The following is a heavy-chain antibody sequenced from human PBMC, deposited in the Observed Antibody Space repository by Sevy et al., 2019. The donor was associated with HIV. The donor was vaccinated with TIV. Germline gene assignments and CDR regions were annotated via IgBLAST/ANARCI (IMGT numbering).Heavy chain of an antibody. V-gene: IGHV4-34*01. CDR1: GGSFSGYY. J-gene: IGHJ6*02. CDR2: INHSGST. CDR3: ARLYDSSGPRFGYYYYGMDV. D-gene: IGHD3-22*01. Sequence: SETLSLTCAVYGGSFSGYYWSWIRQPPGKGLEWIGEINHSGSTNYNPSLKSRVTISVDTSKNQFSLKLGSVTAADTAVYYCARLYDSSGPRFGYYYYGMDVWGQGTTVTVSS.